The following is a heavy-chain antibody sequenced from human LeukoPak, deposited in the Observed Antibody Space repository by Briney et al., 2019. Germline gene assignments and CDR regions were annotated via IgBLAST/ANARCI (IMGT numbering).Heavy chain of an antibody. Sequence: PGGSLRLSCAASGFTFSSYWMSWVRQAPGKGLEWVANIKQDGSEKYYVDSVKGRFTISRDNAKNSLYLQMNSLRAEDTAVYYCARDLPFWDYGSGNFFDYWGQGTLVTVSS. J-gene: IGHJ4*02. CDR3: ARDLPFWDYGSGNFFDY. D-gene: IGHD3-10*01. CDR1: GFTFSSYW. V-gene: IGHV3-7*03. CDR2: IKQDGSEK.